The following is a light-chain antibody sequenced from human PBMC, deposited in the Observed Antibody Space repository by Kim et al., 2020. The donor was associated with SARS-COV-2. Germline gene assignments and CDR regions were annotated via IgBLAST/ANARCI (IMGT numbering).Light chain of an antibody. CDR1: QSISTNS. V-gene: IGKV3-20*01. J-gene: IGKJ4*01. CDR3: QQYGRSLT. Sequence: LSPGERATLSCRASQSISTNSLAWYQQKPGQAPRLLIYAGSSRATGIPDRFSGSGSGTDFSLTISRLEPEDFAVYYCQQYGRSLTFGGGTKVDIK. CDR2: AGS.